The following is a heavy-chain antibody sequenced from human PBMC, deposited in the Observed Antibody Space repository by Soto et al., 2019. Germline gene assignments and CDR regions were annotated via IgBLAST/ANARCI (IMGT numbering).Heavy chain of an antibody. V-gene: IGHV3-23*01. CDR1: GFTFSNYA. CDR3: AKNQHAMAHDY. J-gene: IGHJ4*02. D-gene: IGHD2-8*01. CDR2: ISSSGGST. Sequence: EVQLLDSGGGLVQPGGSLRLSCAASGFTFSNYAMSWVRQAPGKELEWVSSISSSGGSTDYADSVKGRFTISRDNSQNTLNVQMNSLRAEDTAIYCGAKNQHAMAHDYWGPGTLVTVSS.